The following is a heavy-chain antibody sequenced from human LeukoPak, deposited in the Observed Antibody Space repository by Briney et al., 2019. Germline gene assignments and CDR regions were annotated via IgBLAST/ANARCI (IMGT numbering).Heavy chain of an antibody. J-gene: IGHJ4*02. D-gene: IGHD3-10*01. CDR3: ARVGSGSSYYFNS. V-gene: IGHV4-59*01. Sequence: SETLSLTCTVSGDSMTNNYWSWIRQSPGKGLEWVGYVSYRGSTDYNASLKGRVTVSLDTSKSQFSLKMNSVSAADTAVYYCARVGSGSSYYFNSWGQGSLVTVSS. CDR2: VSYRGST. CDR1: GDSMTNNY.